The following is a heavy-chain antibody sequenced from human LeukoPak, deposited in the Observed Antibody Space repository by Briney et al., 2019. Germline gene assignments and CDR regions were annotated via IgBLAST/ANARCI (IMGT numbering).Heavy chain of an antibody. V-gene: IGHV1-69*04. D-gene: IGHD3-16*01. CDR3: AIPSPLILTSSPFRFDY. CDR2: IIPILGIA. J-gene: IGHJ4*02. Sequence: GASVKVSCKASGGTFSSYAISWVRQAPGQGLEWMGRIIPILGIANYAQKFQGRVTITADESTSTAYMELSSLRSEDTAVYYCAIPSPLILTSSPFRFDYWGQGTLVTVSS. CDR1: GGTFSSYA.